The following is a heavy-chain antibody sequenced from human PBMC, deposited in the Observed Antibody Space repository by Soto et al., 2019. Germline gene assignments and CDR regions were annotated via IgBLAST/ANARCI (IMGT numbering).Heavy chain of an antibody. D-gene: IGHD2-15*01. Sequence: PGGSLRLSCAGSGFTFGDSYMSWIRQAPGKGLEWLSYISPGSRYPAYADSVKGRFTISRDNAKRSLYLQMMSLTAEDTAIYYCVRGGGGGLFDPWGQGTMVTVSS. CDR2: ISPGSRYP. J-gene: IGHJ5*02. CDR3: VRGGGGGLFDP. CDR1: GFTFGDSY. V-gene: IGHV3-11*06.